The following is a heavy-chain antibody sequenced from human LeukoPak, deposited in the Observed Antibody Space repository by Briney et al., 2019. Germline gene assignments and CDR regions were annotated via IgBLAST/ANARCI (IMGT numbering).Heavy chain of an antibody. Sequence: ASVKVSCKASGYTFTSYDINWVRQATGQGLEWMGWMNPNSGNTGYAQKFQGRVTMTRNTSISTAYMELSSLRSEDTAVYYCARDGGSYYYGSGSSGNWFDPWGQGTLVTVSS. J-gene: IGHJ5*02. CDR2: MNPNSGNT. CDR3: ARDGGSYYYGSGSSGNWFDP. D-gene: IGHD3-10*01. CDR1: GYTFTSYD. V-gene: IGHV1-8*01.